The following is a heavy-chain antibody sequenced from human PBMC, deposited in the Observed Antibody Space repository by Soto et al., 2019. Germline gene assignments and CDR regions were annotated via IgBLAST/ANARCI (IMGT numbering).Heavy chain of an antibody. J-gene: IGHJ4*02. CDR1: GFTFDDYA. CDR3: AKDADNTYYYDSSGYYSYFDY. Sequence: PGGSLRLSCAASGFTFDDYAMHWVRQAPGKGLEWVSGISWNSGSIGYADSVKGRFTISRDNAKNSLYLQMNSLRAEDTALYYCAKDADNTYYYDSSGYYSYFDYWGQGTLVTVSS. CDR2: ISWNSGSI. V-gene: IGHV3-9*01. D-gene: IGHD3-22*01.